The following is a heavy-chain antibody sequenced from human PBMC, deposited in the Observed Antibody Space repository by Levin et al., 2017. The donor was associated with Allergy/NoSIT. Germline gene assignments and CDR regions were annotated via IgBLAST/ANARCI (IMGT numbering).Heavy chain of an antibody. CDR2: ISYDGKNK. Sequence: SCAASGFTFSSYGMHWVRQAPGKGLECVAVISYDGKNKYYVGSVRGRFTISRDNSKNTLFLQMNSLRVEDTAVYYCTKGDYLWGTYRYTPIDWFDPWGQGTLVTVSS. CDR3: TKGDYLWGTYRYTPIDWFDP. D-gene: IGHD3-16*02. CDR1: GFTFSSYG. J-gene: IGHJ5*02. V-gene: IGHV3-30*18.